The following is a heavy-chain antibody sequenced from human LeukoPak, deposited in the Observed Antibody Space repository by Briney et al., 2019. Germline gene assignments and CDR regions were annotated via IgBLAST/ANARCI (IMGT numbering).Heavy chain of an antibody. CDR3: ARDSTAAAYCGGDCYSGDYFDY. CDR2: INSDGSWT. V-gene: IGHV3-74*01. D-gene: IGHD2-21*02. J-gene: IGHJ4*02. CDR1: GNYW. Sequence: PGGSLRLSCAASGNYWMHWVRQAPGKGLVWVSHINSDGSWTSYADSVKGRFTISRDNAKNSLYLQMNSLRAEDTAVYYCARDSTAAAYCGGDCYSGDYFDYWGQGTLVTVSS.